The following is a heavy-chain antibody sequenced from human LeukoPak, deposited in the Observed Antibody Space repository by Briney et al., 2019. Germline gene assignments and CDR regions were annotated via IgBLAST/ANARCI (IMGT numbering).Heavy chain of an antibody. CDR3: ARSTRQWLVPYSTNYFDY. J-gene: IGHJ4*02. V-gene: IGHV1-2*04. Sequence: ASVKVSCKASGYIFTGYYMHWVRQAPGQGLEWMGWINPNSGGTNYAQKFQGWVTMTRDTSISTAYMELSRLRSDDTAVYYCARSTRQWLVPYSTNYFDYWGQGTLVTVSS. CDR1: GYIFTGYY. CDR2: INPNSGGT. D-gene: IGHD6-19*01.